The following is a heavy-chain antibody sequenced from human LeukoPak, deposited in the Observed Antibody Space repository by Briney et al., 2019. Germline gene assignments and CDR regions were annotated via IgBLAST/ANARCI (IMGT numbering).Heavy chain of an antibody. CDR3: ARDLPDDYGDSFDY. CDR1: GDSTSSGDYY. Sequence: ASQTLSLTCTVSGDSTSSGDYYWSWIRQPPGKGLEWIGNIDNTGNTYYNPSLKGRATISEDTSKNQFSLKLSSVTAADTAVYYCARDLPDDYGDSFDYWGQGTLATVSS. V-gene: IGHV4-30-4*01. D-gene: IGHD4-17*01. CDR2: IDNTGNT. J-gene: IGHJ4*02.